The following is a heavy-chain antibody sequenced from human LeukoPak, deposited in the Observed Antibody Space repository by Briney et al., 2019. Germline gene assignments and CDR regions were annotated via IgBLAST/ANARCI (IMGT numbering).Heavy chain of an antibody. J-gene: IGHJ4*02. Sequence: SETLSLTCTVSGGSISSGSYYWSWIRQPAGKGLEWIGRIYTGGSTNYNPSLKSRVTISVDTSKNQFSLKLSSVTAADTAVYYCARAADYYDSSGNGDYWGQGTLVTVSS. V-gene: IGHV4-61*02. CDR3: ARAADYYDSSGNGDY. CDR1: GGSISSGSYY. D-gene: IGHD3-22*01. CDR2: IYTGGST.